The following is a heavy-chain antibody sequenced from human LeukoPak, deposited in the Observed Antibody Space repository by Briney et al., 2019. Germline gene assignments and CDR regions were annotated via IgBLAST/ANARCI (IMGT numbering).Heavy chain of an antibody. CDR1: GFTFSTYS. J-gene: IGHJ4*02. Sequence: GGSLRLSCAASGFTFSTYSMSWVRRAPGKGLEWVSTITSGGSTFYTDSVKGRFTISRDTSKNTVYLQMNSLRAEDTAVYYCAKRRTGTFFFDYWGQGTLVTVSS. CDR2: ITSGGST. CDR3: AKRRTGTFFFDY. D-gene: IGHD1-7*01. V-gene: IGHV3-23*01.